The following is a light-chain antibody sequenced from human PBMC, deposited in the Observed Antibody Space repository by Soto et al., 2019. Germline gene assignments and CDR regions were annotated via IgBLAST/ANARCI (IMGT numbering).Light chain of an antibody. CDR3: CSYATPRL. V-gene: IGLV2-23*02. Sequence: QSALTQPASVSGSPGQSITISCTGTSSDVGSYDLVPWYQQHPDKAPKLLLFEVSKRPSGVSIRFSGSKSGNTASLTISGLQPEDEDDYYCCSYATPRLFGGVTKLTVL. CDR1: SSDVGSYDL. J-gene: IGLJ2*01. CDR2: EVS.